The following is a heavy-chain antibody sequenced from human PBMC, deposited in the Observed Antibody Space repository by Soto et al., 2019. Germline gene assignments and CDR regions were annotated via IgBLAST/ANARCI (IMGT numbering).Heavy chain of an antibody. J-gene: IGHJ1*01. CDR2: IKSKADGGTT. CDR3: TLGRDYGVSEYFQE. D-gene: IGHD4-17*01. Sequence: DVQVAESGGGLVQPGGSLRLSCAVSGFAFSTAWMTWVRQAPGKGLEWVGRIKSKADGGTTDFAAPVKGRFTISRDDSTNTVFLQMNSLKTEDTAVYYCTLGRDYGVSEYFQEWGQGTLVTVSS. CDR1: GFAFSTAW. V-gene: IGHV3-15*01.